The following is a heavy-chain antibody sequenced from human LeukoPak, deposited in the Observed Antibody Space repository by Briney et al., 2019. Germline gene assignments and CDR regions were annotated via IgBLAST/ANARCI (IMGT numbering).Heavy chain of an antibody. J-gene: IGHJ5*02. Sequence: SETLSLTCTVSGGSISSYYWSWIRQPPGKGLEWIGYIYYSGSTNYNPSLKSRVTISVDTPKNQFSLKLSSVTAADTAVYYCAGGWPLPGGWFDPWGQGTLVTVSS. CDR1: GGSISSYY. V-gene: IGHV4-59*01. CDR3: AGGWPLPGGWFDP. CDR2: IYYSGST. D-gene: IGHD2-8*02.